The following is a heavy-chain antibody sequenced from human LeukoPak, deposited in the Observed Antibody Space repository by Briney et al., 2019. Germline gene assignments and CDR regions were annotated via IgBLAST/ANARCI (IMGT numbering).Heavy chain of an antibody. D-gene: IGHD6-13*01. Sequence: SETLSLTCIVSGGSISRDSYYWGWIRQSPQKGLEWIGSIYYSGSTYYNPSLKSRVTISVDTSKNQFSLKLRSVTAADTAVYYCARLDDRAARIAVGRSSTWSSRRGFDYWGQGTLVTVSS. V-gene: IGHV4-39*07. CDR3: ARLDDRAARIAVGRSSTWSSRRGFDY. CDR1: GGSISRDSYY. J-gene: IGHJ4*02. CDR2: IYYSGST.